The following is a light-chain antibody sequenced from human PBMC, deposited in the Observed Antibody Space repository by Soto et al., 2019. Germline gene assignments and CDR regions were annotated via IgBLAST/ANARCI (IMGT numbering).Light chain of an antibody. CDR3: AAWDDSLSGRVV. CDR2: RNN. Sequence: QAVVTQPPSASGTPGQRVTISCSGSSSNIGSNYVYWYQQLPGTAPKLLIYRNNQRPSGVPDRFSGSKSGTSASLAISGLRSEDEAVYYCAAWDDSLSGRVVFGGGTKLTVL. CDR1: SSNIGSNY. V-gene: IGLV1-47*01. J-gene: IGLJ2*01.